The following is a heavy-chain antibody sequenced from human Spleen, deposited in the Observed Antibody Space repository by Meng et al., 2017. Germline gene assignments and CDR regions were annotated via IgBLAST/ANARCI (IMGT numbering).Heavy chain of an antibody. D-gene: IGHD3-10*01. CDR1: GYSFTSYW. Sequence: GESLKISCKGSGYSFTSYWIGWVRQMLGKGLEWMGIIYPDDSDTRYSPSLQGQVTISADKSISTAYLQWSSLKAADTAMYYCARRTRLSSGSYAYYFDYWGQGTLVTVSS. CDR3: ARRTRLSSGSYAYYFDY. CDR2: IYPDDSDT. J-gene: IGHJ4*02. V-gene: IGHV5-51*01.